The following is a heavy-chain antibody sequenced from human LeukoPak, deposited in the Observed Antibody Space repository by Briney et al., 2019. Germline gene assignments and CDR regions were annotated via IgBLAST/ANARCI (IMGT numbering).Heavy chain of an antibody. V-gene: IGHV3-30*03. D-gene: IGHD3-10*01. CDR2: ISYDGSNK. Sequence: GGSLRLSCAASGFTFSSYGMHWVRQAPGKGLEWVAVISYDGSNKYYADSVKGRFTISRDNSKNTLYLQMNSLRAEDTAVYYCVGYGSGSYYNYYMDVWGKGTTVTVSS. CDR1: GFTFSSYG. J-gene: IGHJ6*03. CDR3: VGYGSGSYYNYYMDV.